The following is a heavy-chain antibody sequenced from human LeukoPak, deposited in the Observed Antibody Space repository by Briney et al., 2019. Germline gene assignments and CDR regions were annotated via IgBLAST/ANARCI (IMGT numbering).Heavy chain of an antibody. CDR3: VRGARITGGAFDI. D-gene: IGHD2-8*02. CDR2: IYYSGST. J-gene: IGHJ3*02. CDR1: GGSIRSGDYY. V-gene: IGHV4-30-4*08. Sequence: SETLSLTCTVSGGSIRSGDYYWSWIRQPPGKGLEWIGYIYYSGSTYYNSSLKSRVTILADTSRNQVSLNMNSVTAADTTVYFCVRGARITGGAFDIWGQGKMVTVSS.